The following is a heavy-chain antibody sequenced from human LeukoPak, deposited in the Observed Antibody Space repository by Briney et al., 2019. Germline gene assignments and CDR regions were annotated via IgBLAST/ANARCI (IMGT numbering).Heavy chain of an antibody. CDR1: DDSISDYY. Sequence: SETLSLTCTVSDDSISDYYWGWIRQPPGKGLEWIGSIYYSGSTYYNPSLKSRVTISVDRSKNQFSLKLTSVSAADTAVYYCARDPEWGSCWYYWGQGTLVTVSS. CDR3: ARDPEWGSCWYY. D-gene: IGHD6-13*01. V-gene: IGHV4-38-2*02. J-gene: IGHJ4*02. CDR2: IYYSGST.